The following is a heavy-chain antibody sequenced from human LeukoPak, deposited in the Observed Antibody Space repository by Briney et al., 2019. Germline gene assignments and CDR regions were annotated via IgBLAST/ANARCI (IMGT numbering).Heavy chain of an antibody. CDR3: ASGTYRFDY. V-gene: IGHV4-59*01. J-gene: IGHJ4*02. CDR2: IYYSGST. Sequence: PSETLSLTCTVSGDSISSYYWSWIRQPPGKGLEWVGNIYYSGSTNYNPSLKSRVTISVDTSKNQFSLKLSSVTAADTAVYYCASGTYRFDYWGQGTLVSVSS. D-gene: IGHD1-26*01. CDR1: GDSISSYY.